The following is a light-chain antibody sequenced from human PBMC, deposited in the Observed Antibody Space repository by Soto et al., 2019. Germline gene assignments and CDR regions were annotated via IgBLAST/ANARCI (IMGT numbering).Light chain of an antibody. CDR2: DVN. CDR1: SSDVGGYNY. Sequence: QSALTQPPSASGSPGQSVTISCTGTSSDVGGYNYVSWYQQHPGKAPKLMTYDVNKWPSGVPDRFSGSKSGNTASLTVSGLQADDEADYYCSSYAGSNNLVFGGGTKLTVL. V-gene: IGLV2-8*01. J-gene: IGLJ2*01. CDR3: SSYAGSNNLV.